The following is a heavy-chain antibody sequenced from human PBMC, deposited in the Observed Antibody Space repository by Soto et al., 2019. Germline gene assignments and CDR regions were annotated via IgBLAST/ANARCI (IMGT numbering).Heavy chain of an antibody. Sequence: GGSLRLSCVVSGFIFSSYAMSWVRQAPGKGLEWVSGISGSGSSTYYADSVKGRFTISRDNSKNTLYLQMNSLRAEDTAIYYCAKATTVVHYYFDYWGQGTRVTVSS. D-gene: IGHD4-17*01. V-gene: IGHV3-23*01. CDR2: ISGSGSST. J-gene: IGHJ4*02. CDR3: AKATTVVHYYFDY. CDR1: GFIFSSYA.